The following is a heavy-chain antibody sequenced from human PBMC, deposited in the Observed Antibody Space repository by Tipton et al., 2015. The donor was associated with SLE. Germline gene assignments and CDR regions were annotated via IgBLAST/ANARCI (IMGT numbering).Heavy chain of an antibody. V-gene: IGHV5-51*01. Sequence: QSGAEVKKPGESLKISCKGSGYSFTTYWIGWVRQMPGKGLEWMGIIYPGDSDTTYSPSFQGQVTISADNSINTAYLQWSSLKASDTAMYYCARSYTNGHDAFDIWGQGTMVTVSS. CDR2: IYPGDSDT. CDR1: GYSFTTYW. J-gene: IGHJ3*02. CDR3: ARSYTNGHDAFDI. D-gene: IGHD2-8*01.